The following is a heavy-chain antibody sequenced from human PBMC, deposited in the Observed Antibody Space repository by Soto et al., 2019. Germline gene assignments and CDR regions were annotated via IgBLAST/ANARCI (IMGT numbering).Heavy chain of an antibody. Sequence: GGSLRLSCVVSGFSFSSVWMTWVRQAPGKGLEWVAVISYDGSNKYYADSVKGRFTISRDNSKNTLYLQMNSLRAEDTAVYYCAGVPSMIDYYYYYYGMDVWGQGTTVTVSS. CDR3: AGVPSMIDYYYYYYGMDV. D-gene: IGHD3-22*01. V-gene: IGHV3-30-3*01. CDR1: GFSFSSVW. J-gene: IGHJ6*02. CDR2: ISYDGSNK.